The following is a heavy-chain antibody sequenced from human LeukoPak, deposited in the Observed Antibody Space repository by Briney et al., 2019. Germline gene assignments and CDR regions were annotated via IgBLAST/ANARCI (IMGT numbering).Heavy chain of an antibody. V-gene: IGHV3-21*01. CDR3: ARVVGYYYYMDV. CDR1: GFTFSSYS. J-gene: IGHJ6*03. Sequence: GGSLRLSCAASGFTFSSYSINWVRQAPGKGLEWVSSISGTSSYIYYADSVKGRFTISRDNTKNSLYLQMNSLRAEDTAVYYCARVVGYYYYMDVWGKGTTVTVSS. CDR2: ISGTSSYI. D-gene: IGHD1-26*01.